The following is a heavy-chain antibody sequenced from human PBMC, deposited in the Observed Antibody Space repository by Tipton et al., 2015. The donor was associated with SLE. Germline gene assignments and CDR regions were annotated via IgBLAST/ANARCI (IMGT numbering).Heavy chain of an antibody. V-gene: IGHV4-34*01. J-gene: IGHJ4*02. D-gene: IGHD6-13*01. CDR3: ARREYSSSWSFAY. Sequence: TLSLTCAVYGGSFSGYYWSWIRQPPGKGLEWIGEINHSGSTYYNPSLKSRVTISVDTSKNQFSLKLSSVTAADTAVYYCARREYSSSWSFAYWGQGTLVTVSS. CDR2: INHSGST. CDR1: GGSFSGYY.